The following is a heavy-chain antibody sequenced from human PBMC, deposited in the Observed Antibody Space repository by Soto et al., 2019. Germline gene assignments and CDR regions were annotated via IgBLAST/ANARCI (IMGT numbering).Heavy chain of an antibody. CDR1: GFTFSDYV. V-gene: IGHV3-15*01. CDR3: TTETYYDISTGYYNDAFDI. J-gene: IGHJ3*02. D-gene: IGHD3-9*01. Sequence: GGSLRLSCVASGFTFSDYVMHWVRQAPGKGLEWVGRIKSKTDGGTTDYAAPVKGRFTISRDDSKNTLYLQMNSLKTEDTAVYYCTTETYYDISTGYYNDAFDISGQGTMVTV. CDR2: IKSKTDGGTT.